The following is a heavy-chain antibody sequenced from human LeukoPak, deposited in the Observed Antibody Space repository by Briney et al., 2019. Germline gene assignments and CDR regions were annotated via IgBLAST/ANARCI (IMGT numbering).Heavy chain of an antibody. J-gene: IGHJ4*02. CDR3: ARGGGSYPIDY. CDR1: GGSISSSSYY. CDR2: IYYSGST. V-gene: IGHV4-39*01. D-gene: IGHD1-26*01. Sequence: PSETLSLTCTVSGGSISSSSYYWGWIRQPPGKGLEWIGSIYYSGSTYYNPSLKSRVTISVDTPKNQFSLKLSSVTAADTAVYYCARGGGSYPIDYWGQGTLVTVSS.